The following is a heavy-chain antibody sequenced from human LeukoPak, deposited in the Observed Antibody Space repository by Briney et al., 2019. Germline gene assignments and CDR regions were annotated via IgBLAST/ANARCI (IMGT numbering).Heavy chain of an antibody. CDR2: INPSGGNT. D-gene: IGHD4-17*01. CDR1: GYTFTDYY. CDR3: ARAQGYGDCDY. J-gene: IGHJ4*02. V-gene: IGHV1-46*01. Sequence: ASVKVSCKASGYTFTDYYIHWVRQAPGQGLEWMGIINPSGGNTKYAEKFQARVTMTRDTSTSTVYMDLSSLRSEDTAVYYCARAQGYGDCDYWGKGTLVTVSS.